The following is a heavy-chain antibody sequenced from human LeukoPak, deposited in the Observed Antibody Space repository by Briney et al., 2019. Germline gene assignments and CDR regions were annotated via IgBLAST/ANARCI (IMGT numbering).Heavy chain of an antibody. Sequence: SVKVSCKASGSTFSRNSISWVRQVPGQGLEWMGRFIPMVGVAAYAQKFQGRITITEDRSTNTAFMELSSLRSEDTAVYYCARVQAVGVPVAIDAYYSYGMDVWGQGTAVTVSS. CDR1: GSTFSRNS. CDR3: ARVQAVGVPVAIDAYYSYGMDV. D-gene: IGHD2-2*02. CDR2: FIPMVGVA. J-gene: IGHJ6*02. V-gene: IGHV1-69*04.